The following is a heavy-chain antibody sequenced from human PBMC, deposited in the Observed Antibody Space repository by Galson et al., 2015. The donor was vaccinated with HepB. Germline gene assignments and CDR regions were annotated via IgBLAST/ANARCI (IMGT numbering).Heavy chain of an antibody. CDR2: INPILGTT. V-gene: IGHV1-69*06. CDR1: GGTFSSYA. D-gene: IGHD6-19*01. Sequence: SCKASGGTFSSYAISWVRQAPGQGLEWMGGINPILGTTNYAQKFQGRVTITADKSTNTAYMELSSLRSEDAAVYYCARLVIAVAGSRFYNPYGMDAWGQGTAVTVSS. J-gene: IGHJ6*02. CDR3: ARLVIAVAGSRFYNPYGMDA.